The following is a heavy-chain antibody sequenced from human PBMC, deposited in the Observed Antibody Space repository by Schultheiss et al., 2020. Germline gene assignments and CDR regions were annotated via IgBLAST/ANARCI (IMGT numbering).Heavy chain of an antibody. V-gene: IGHV1-69*04. CDR3: ARDRGCSGGSPGCEYFQH. Sequence: SVKVSCKASGGTFSSYTISWVRQAPGQGLEWMGRIIPILGIANYAQKFQGRVTITADESTSTAYMELSSLRSEDTAVYYCARDRGCSGGSPGCEYFQHWGQGTLVTVSS. D-gene: IGHD2-15*01. CDR1: GGTFSSYT. CDR2: IIPILGIA. J-gene: IGHJ1*01.